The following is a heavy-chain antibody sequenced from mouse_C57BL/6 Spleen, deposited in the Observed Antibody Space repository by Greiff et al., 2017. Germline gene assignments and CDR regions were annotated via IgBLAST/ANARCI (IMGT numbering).Heavy chain of an antibody. CDR2: IYPGSGST. V-gene: IGHV1-55*01. J-gene: IGHJ4*01. Sequence: QVQLQQPGAELVKPGASVKMSCKASGYTFTSYWITWVKQRPGQGLEWIGDIYPGSGSTNYNEKFKSKATLTVDTSSSTAYMQLSSMTSEDFAVYYCARSYSNFEGAMDYWGQGTSVTVSS. CDR1: GYTFTSYW. CDR3: ARSYSNFEGAMDY. D-gene: IGHD2-5*01.